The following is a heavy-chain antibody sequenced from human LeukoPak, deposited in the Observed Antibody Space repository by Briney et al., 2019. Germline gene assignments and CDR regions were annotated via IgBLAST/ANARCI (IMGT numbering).Heavy chain of an antibody. CDR3: VREDGSGSYRHLQV. CDR1: GGSISSYY. CDR2: IYTSGST. Sequence: SETLSLTCTVSGGSISSYYCSWIRQSAGKGLEWIGRIYTSGSTNYNPSLKSRVTMSVDTSKNQFSLEFTSVTAADTAVYYCVREDGSGSYRHLQVWGQGTLVTVSS. J-gene: IGHJ1*01. V-gene: IGHV4-4*07. D-gene: IGHD3-10*01.